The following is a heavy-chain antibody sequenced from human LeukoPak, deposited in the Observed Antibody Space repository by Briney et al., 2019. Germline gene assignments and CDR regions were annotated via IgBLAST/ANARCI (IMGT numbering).Heavy chain of an antibody. Sequence: PSETLSLTCTVSGGSISSGGYYWSWIRQPPGKGLEWIGYIYYSGSTNYNPSLKSRVTISVDTSKNQFSLKLSSVTAADTAVYYCATTYDSSGYFYFDYWGQGTLVTVSS. CDR1: GGSISSGGYY. J-gene: IGHJ4*02. V-gene: IGHV4-61*08. D-gene: IGHD3-22*01. CDR3: ATTYDSSGYFYFDY. CDR2: IYYSGST.